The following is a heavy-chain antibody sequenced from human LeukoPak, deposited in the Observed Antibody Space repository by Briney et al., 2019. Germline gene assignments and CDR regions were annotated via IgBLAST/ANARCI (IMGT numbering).Heavy chain of an antibody. V-gene: IGHV3-48*04. Sequence: GGSLRLSCAASGFTFSSYSMNWVRQAPGKGLEWVSYISSSGSTIYYADSVKGRFTISRDNAKNSLYLQMNSLRAEDTAVYYCARVEYTSSSLFDYWGQGTLVTVSS. CDR2: ISSSGSTI. D-gene: IGHD6-13*01. CDR3: ARVEYTSSSLFDY. J-gene: IGHJ4*02. CDR1: GFTFSSYS.